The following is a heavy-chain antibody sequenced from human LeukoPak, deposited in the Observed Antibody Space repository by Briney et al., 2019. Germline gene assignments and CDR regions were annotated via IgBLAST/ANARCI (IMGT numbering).Heavy chain of an antibody. CDR3: AKDRGDCSSTSCPRPPYYYYMDV. CDR2: ISGSGGST. Sequence: GGSLRLSCAASGFTFSSYSMNWVRQAPGKGLEWVSAISGSGGSTYYADSVKGRFTISRDNSKNTLYLQMNSLRAEDTAVYYCAKDRGDCSSTSCPRPPYYYYMDVWGKGTTVTVSS. D-gene: IGHD2-2*01. V-gene: IGHV3-23*01. CDR1: GFTFSSYS. J-gene: IGHJ6*03.